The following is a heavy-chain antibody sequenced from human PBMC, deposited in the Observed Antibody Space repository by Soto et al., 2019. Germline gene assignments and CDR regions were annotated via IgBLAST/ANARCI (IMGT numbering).Heavy chain of an antibody. D-gene: IGHD3-22*01. CDR1: GGSISSGGYY. Sequence: SETLSLTCTVSGGSISSGGYYWSWIRQHPGRGLEWIGTIYFSGTTYYNPSLKSRVTISLDTSKSQFSLKLSSVTAADTAVYYCARRDGSSVTNWLDTWGQGTLVTVSS. CDR3: ARRDGSSVTNWLDT. J-gene: IGHJ5*02. V-gene: IGHV4-31*03. CDR2: IYFSGTT.